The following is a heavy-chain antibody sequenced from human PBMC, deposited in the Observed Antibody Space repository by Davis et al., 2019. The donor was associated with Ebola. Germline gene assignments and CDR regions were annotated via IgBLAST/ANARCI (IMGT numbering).Heavy chain of an antibody. CDR1: GYTFTSYG. V-gene: IGHV1-18*01. CDR2: ISAYNGNT. Sequence: ASVQVSCKASGYTFTSYGISWVRQAPGQGLEWMGWISAYNGNTNYAQKLQGRVTMTTDTSTSTAYMELRSLRSDDTAVYYCARDTGPLVGGVFDYWGQGTLVTVSS. CDR3: ARDTGPLVGGVFDY. D-gene: IGHD3-16*01. J-gene: IGHJ4*02.